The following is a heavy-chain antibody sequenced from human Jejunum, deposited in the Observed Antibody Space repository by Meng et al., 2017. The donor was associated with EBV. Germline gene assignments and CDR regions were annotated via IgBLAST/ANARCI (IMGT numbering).Heavy chain of an antibody. V-gene: IGHV4-39*01. CDR1: GGSIGRSRYY. CDR2: YYNSGST. Sequence: SGPVLARASAALSFTCIISGGSIGRSRYYWGWILQPPGKGREWIGTYYNSGSTYNNPSLKSRVTISVDTSKNQFSLKLISVTAAVTAAYYCARQGPSGRSFDYWGQGTLVTVSS. D-gene: IGHD1-26*01. J-gene: IGHJ4*02. CDR3: ARQGPSGRSFDY.